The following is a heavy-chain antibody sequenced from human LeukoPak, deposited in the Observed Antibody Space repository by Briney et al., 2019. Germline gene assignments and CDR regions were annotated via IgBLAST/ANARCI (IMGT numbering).Heavy chain of an antibody. D-gene: IGHD3/OR15-3a*01. J-gene: IGHJ2*01. CDR2: ISSSGSNI. Sequence: GGSLRLSCAASGFTFSDYYMSWIRQAPGKGLEWVAYISSSGSNIHYADSVKGRFTISRDNSKNTLYLQMNSLRAEDTAVYYCAKDWTGTKPFDLWGRGTLVTVSS. CDR3: AKDWTGTKPFDL. CDR1: GFTFSDYY. V-gene: IGHV3-11*01.